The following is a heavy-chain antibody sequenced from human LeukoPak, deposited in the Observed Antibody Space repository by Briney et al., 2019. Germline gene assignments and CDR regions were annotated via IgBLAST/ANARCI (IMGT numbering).Heavy chain of an antibody. D-gene: IGHD2-2*02. CDR1: GGSFSGYY. CDR3: ARRTIYYYFDY. Sequence: SETLSLTCAVYGGSFSGYYWSWIRQPPGKELEWIGEINHSGSTNYNPSLKSRVTISVDTSKNQFSLKLSSVTAADTAVYYCARRTIYYYFDYWGQGTLVTVSS. J-gene: IGHJ4*02. CDR2: INHSGST. V-gene: IGHV4-34*01.